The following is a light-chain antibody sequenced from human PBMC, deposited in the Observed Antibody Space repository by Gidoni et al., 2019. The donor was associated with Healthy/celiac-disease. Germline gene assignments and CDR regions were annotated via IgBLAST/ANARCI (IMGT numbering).Light chain of an antibody. CDR1: QSVSSN. CDR2: GAS. Sequence: EIVMTQSPATLSVSPGERATLSCRASQSVSSNLAWYQQKPGQAPRLLIHGASTRATGIPARFSGSGSGTEFTLTISSLQSEDFAVYYCQQYNNWPRRAFGGGTKVEIK. CDR3: QQYNNWPRRA. V-gene: IGKV3D-15*01. J-gene: IGKJ4*01.